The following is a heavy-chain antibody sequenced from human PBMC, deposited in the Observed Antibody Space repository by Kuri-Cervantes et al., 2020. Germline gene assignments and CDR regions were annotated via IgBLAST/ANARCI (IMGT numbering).Heavy chain of an antibody. J-gene: IGHJ6*03. V-gene: IGHV3-23*01. CDR3: AKDHQSSTNNYDYMDV. D-gene: IGHD5-24*01. CDR1: GFTVSSNY. Sequence: GESLKISCAASGFTVSSNYMSWVRQAPGKGLEWVSVISGSGGNTYYAESVKGRFTISRDNSKNTLYVQMNSLRAEDTAIYYCAKDHQSSTNNYDYMDVWGKGTTVTVSS. CDR2: ISGSGGNT.